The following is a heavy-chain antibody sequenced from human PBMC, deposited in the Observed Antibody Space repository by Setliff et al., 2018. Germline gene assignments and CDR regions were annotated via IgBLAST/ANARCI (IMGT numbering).Heavy chain of an antibody. CDR3: ARVVGADGIGIDY. CDR1: GYTFSDYW. CDR2: IYPGDSDT. Sequence: GESLKISCRGSGYTFSDYWIGWVRQMPGKGLEWMGIIYPGDSDTRYSSSFQGQVTFSADKSISTAYLQWSSLKASGTATYYCARVVGADGIGIDYWGQGTVVTVSS. V-gene: IGHV5-51*01. J-gene: IGHJ4*02. D-gene: IGHD2-15*01.